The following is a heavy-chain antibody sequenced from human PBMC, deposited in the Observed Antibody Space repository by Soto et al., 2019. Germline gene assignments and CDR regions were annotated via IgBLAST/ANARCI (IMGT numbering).Heavy chain of an antibody. D-gene: IGHD3-22*01. V-gene: IGHV5-51*01. CDR3: ARGSSGSYYNGVFDY. CDR2: IYPGDSDT. Sequence: GESLKISCKGSGYIFTNYWIGWVRQMPGKGLGWMGIIYPGDSDTRYSPSFQGQVAISPDKSISTAYLQWSSLKASDTAMYYCARGSSGSYYNGVFDYWGQGTLVTVSS. CDR1: GYIFTNYW. J-gene: IGHJ4*02.